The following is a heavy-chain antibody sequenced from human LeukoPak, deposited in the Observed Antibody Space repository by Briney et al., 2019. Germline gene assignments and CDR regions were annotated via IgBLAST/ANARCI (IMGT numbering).Heavy chain of an antibody. CDR2: INHSGST. D-gene: IGHD1-1*01. CDR3: ASQLERQGATAFDI. V-gene: IGHV4-34*01. CDR1: GGSFSGYY. Sequence: PSETPSLTCAVYGGSFSGYYWSWIRQPPGKGLEWIGEINHSGSTNYNPSLKSRVTISVDTSKNQFSLKLSSVTAADTAVYYCASQLERQGATAFDIWGQGTMVTVSS. J-gene: IGHJ3*02.